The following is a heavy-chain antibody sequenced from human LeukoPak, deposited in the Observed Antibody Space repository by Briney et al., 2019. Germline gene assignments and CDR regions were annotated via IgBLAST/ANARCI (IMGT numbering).Heavy chain of an antibody. CDR2: IYYSGST. Sequence: SETLSLTCTVSGGSISSSSYYWGWIRQPPGKGLEWIGSIYYSGSTYYNPSLKSRVTISVDTSKNQFSLKLSSVTAADTAVYYCARDLGVVAATLPLDYWGQGTLVTVSS. D-gene: IGHD2-15*01. CDR1: GGSISSSSYY. V-gene: IGHV4-39*07. CDR3: ARDLGVVAATLPLDY. J-gene: IGHJ4*02.